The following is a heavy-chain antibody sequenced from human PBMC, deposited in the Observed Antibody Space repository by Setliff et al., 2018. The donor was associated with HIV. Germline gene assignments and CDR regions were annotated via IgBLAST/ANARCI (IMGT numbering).Heavy chain of an antibody. D-gene: IGHD3-10*01. CDR1: GVSISSSNYY. CDR3: ARRNTMVRGIIIDPYDAFDM. Sequence: PSETLSLTCTVSGVSISSSNYYWGWIRQPPGKGLQWIGSIYDTGSTYYNPSLKSRVTISVDTSKNQFSLNLSSVTATDTAVYYCARRNTMVRGIIIDPYDAFDMWGQGTVVTVS. V-gene: IGHV4-39*01. CDR2: IYDTGST. J-gene: IGHJ3*02.